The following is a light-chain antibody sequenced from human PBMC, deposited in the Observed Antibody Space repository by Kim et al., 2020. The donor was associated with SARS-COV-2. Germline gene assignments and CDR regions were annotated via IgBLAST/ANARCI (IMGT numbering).Light chain of an antibody. CDR3: QQYNNWPLS. CDR1: QSVNVK. CDR2: DAS. Sequence: ERVMTQSPATLSVSPGERATLSCRASQSVNVKLAWYQQKPGQAPRLLIYDASTRATGIPARFSGSGSGTEFTLTISSLQSEDFAVYYCQQYNNWPLSFGGGTKVDI. J-gene: IGKJ4*01. V-gene: IGKV3-15*01.